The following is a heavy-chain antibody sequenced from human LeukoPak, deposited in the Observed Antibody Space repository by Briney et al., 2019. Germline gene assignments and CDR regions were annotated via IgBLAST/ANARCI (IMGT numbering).Heavy chain of an antibody. Sequence: ASVKVSCKASGYTFTRYDINWVRQATGQGLEWMGWMNPNSGNTGYAQKFQGRVTMTRNTSISTAYMELSSLRSEDTAVYYCARGYVGATEYWFDPWGQGTLVTVSS. CDR3: ARGYVGATEYWFDP. CDR1: GYTFTRYD. D-gene: IGHD1-26*01. V-gene: IGHV1-8*01. J-gene: IGHJ5*02. CDR2: MNPNSGNT.